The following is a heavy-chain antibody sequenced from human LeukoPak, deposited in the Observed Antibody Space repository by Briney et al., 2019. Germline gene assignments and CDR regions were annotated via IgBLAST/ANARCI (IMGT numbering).Heavy chain of an antibody. Sequence: GGSLRLSCSASEFSFSNFWMSWVRQAPGKGLEWVANIKEDGSEKYYVDSVKGRFTISRDNAKNSLYLQMTSLRAEDTAVYYCARDWRAAAGFDYWGQGTLVTVSS. CDR3: ARDWRAAAGFDY. CDR1: EFSFSNFW. J-gene: IGHJ4*02. CDR2: IKEDGSEK. V-gene: IGHV3-7*01. D-gene: IGHD6-13*01.